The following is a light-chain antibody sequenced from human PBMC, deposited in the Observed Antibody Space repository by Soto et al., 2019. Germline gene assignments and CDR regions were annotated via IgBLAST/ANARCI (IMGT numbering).Light chain of an antibody. V-gene: IGKV2-30*01. CDR1: QGLVYSDGNTF. CDR3: LQGTHWQWT. Sequence: DVVMTQSPLSLSVTLGQPATISCRSSQGLVYSDGNTFLNWFHQRPGQSPRRLIYQVSNRDSGVPDRFSGSGSGTDYTLTISRVEAEDVGIYYYLQGTHWQWTFGKGTKVEIK. CDR2: QVS. J-gene: IGKJ1*01.